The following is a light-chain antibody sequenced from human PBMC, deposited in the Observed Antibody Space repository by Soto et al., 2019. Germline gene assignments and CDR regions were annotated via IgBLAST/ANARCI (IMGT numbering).Light chain of an antibody. CDR1: QSVSTNY. CDR2: ATS. Sequence: EIVLTQSPGTLSLSPVERVTLSCMASQSVSTNYLAWYQQKPGQAPRLVIYATSIRATGIPDRFSGSGSVTDFTLTISRLAPEDFAVYYCQQYSRSPGTFGQGTKVDIK. J-gene: IGKJ1*01. CDR3: QQYSRSPGT. V-gene: IGKV3-20*01.